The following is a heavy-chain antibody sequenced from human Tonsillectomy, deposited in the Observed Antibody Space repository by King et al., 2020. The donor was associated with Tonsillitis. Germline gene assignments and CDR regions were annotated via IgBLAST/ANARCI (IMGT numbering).Heavy chain of an antibody. V-gene: IGHV3-9*01. D-gene: IGHD3-10*01. CDR3: AMGVFGEGVTLEYFDA. Sequence: EQLVQSGGGLVQPGRSLKLSCAASGFIFDYYAMHWVRQAPGKGLEWVSGISWKSGTIVYGDSVKGRFTISRDNAKNSLSLLMNSLGPEDSALYYCAMGVFGEGVTLEYFDAWGQGTLVFVSS. J-gene: IGHJ5*02. CDR2: ISWKSGTI. CDR1: GFIFDYYA.